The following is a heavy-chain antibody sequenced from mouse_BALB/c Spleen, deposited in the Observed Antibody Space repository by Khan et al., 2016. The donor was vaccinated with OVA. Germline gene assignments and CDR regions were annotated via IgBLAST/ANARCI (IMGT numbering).Heavy chain of an antibody. J-gene: IGHJ2*01. Sequence: EVKLEESGPGLVKPSQSLSLTCTVTGYSITSGYAWNWIRQFPGNKLEWMGYISYSGVTSYTPSLKSRISLTPDTSKNQSFLQLNSVTTEDTATYYCERGNYYGYYFDYWGQGTTLTVSS. CDR2: ISYSGVT. CDR3: ERGNYYGYYFDY. D-gene: IGHD1-1*01. CDR1: GYSITSGYA. V-gene: IGHV3-2*02.